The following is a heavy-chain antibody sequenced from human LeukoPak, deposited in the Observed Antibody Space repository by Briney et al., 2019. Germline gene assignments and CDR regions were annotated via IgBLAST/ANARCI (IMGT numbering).Heavy chain of an antibody. V-gene: IGHV4-39*01. Sequence: SETLSLTCTVSGGSISSSRHYWGWIRQPPGKGLEWIGSIYYSGSTYYNPSLKSRVTISVDTSKNQFSLKLSSVTAADTAVYYCARSRDEGPSDYWGQGPLVTVS. J-gene: IGHJ4*02. CDR3: ARSRDEGPSDY. CDR2: IYYSGST. CDR1: GGSISSSRHY.